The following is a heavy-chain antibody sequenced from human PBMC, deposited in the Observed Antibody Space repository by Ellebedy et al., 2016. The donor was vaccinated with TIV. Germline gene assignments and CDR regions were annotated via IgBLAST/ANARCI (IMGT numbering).Heavy chain of an antibody. V-gene: IGHV3-30*19. CDR3: ARDSRVTTSYYYYGMDV. D-gene: IGHD4-17*01. Sequence: GGSLRLSCAASGFTFSNYGMHWVRQAPGKGLEWVAVISYDGSNKYYADSVKGRFTISRDNSKNTLYLQMNSLRAEDTAVYFCARDSRVTTSYYYYGMDVWGQGTTVTVSS. J-gene: IGHJ6*02. CDR2: ISYDGSNK. CDR1: GFTFSNYG.